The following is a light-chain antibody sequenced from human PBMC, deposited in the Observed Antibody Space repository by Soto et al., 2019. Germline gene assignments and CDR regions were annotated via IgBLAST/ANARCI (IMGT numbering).Light chain of an antibody. CDR1: TSDVGGYNY. CDR3: ATWDLTLSAGVL. Sequence: QSALTQPPSASGSPGQSVTISCTGTTSDVGGYNYVSWYQLHPDKVPKLIIYEVNKRPSGVPDRFSGSKSGSTASLTVSGLQAEDEADYYCATWDLTLSAGVLFGGGTKVTVL. CDR2: EVN. V-gene: IGLV2-8*01. J-gene: IGLJ2*01.